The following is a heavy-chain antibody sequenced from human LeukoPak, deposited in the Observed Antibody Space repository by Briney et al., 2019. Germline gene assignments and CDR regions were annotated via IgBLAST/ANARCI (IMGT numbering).Heavy chain of an antibody. CDR1: GGSFSGYY. V-gene: IGHV4-34*01. CDR2: INHSGST. J-gene: IGHJ4*02. CDR3: ARGQRRGGSGEMDF. Sequence: PSETLSLTCAVYGGSFSGYYWSWIRQPPGKGLEWIGEINHSGSTNYNPSLKSQVTISVDTSKNQFSLKLNSVTAADTAVYYCARGQRRGGSGEMDFWGQGTRVTVSS. D-gene: IGHD2-15*01.